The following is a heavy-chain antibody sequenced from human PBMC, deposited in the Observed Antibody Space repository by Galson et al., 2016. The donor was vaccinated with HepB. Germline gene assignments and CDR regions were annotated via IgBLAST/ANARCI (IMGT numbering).Heavy chain of an antibody. CDR3: ARGPYSSPVVGMDV. V-gene: IGHV4-34*01. CDR1: GGSFSSYY. Sequence: ETLSLTCAVYGGSFSSYYWSWIRQPPGKGLEWIGEINHSGSTKYNPSLKSRVTLSVDSSKNQFSLNLTSVTAADTAVYYCARGPYSSPVVGMDVWGQGTTVTVSS. J-gene: IGHJ6*02. CDR2: INHSGST. D-gene: IGHD6-13*01.